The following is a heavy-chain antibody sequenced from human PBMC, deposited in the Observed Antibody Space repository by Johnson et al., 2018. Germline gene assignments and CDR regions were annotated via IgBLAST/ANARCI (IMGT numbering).Heavy chain of an antibody. J-gene: IGHJ1*01. CDR1: GFTFSDYY. V-gene: IGHV3-11*01. CDR3: ARDGRSWTHNAEYLQQ. CDR2: ISSSGRTV. Sequence: QVQLVQSGGGLVKPGGSLRLSCAASGFTFSDYYMSWIRQAPGKGLEWVSYISSSGRTVYYADSVKGRFTISRANAKNSLYLQMNSRRAADTAVDYCARDGRSWTHNAEYLQQWGQGTPVTVSS. D-gene: IGHD3-10*01.